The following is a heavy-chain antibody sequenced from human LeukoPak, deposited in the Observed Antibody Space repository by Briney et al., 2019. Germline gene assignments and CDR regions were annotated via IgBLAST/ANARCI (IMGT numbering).Heavy chain of an antibody. CDR3: AADRNDSSGCNFDY. D-gene: IGHD3-22*01. Sequence: ASVKVSCKASGFTFTSSAMQWVRQARGQRLEWIGWIVVGSGNTNYAQKFQERVTITRDMSTSTAYMELSSLRSEDTAVYYCAADRNDSSGCNFDYWGQGTLVTVSS. V-gene: IGHV1-58*02. CDR2: IVVGSGNT. CDR1: GFTFTSSA. J-gene: IGHJ4*02.